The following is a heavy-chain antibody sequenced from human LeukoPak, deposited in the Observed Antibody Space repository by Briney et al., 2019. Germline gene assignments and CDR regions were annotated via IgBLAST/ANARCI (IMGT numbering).Heavy chain of an antibody. Sequence: ASVKVSCKASGYTFTSYGISWVRQAPGQVLEWMGWISAYNGNTNYAQKLQGRVTMTTDTSTSTAYMELRSLRSDDTAVYYCARDDADVVVPAAMRVGLDVWGKGTTVTVSS. V-gene: IGHV1-18*04. CDR3: ARDDADVVVPAAMRVGLDV. CDR2: ISAYNGNT. J-gene: IGHJ6*04. D-gene: IGHD2-2*01. CDR1: GYTFTSYG.